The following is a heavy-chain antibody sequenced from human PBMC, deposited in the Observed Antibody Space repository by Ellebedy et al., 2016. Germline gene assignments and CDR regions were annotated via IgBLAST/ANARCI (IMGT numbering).Heavy chain of an antibody. D-gene: IGHD3-10*01. CDR3: ATGGDYYGSGSIFDY. Sequence: ASVKVSCKASGYTFTSYYMHWVRQAPGQGLEWMGIINPSGGSTGYAQKFQGRVTMTRNTSISTAYMELSSLRSEDTAVYYCATGGDYYGSGSIFDYWGQGTLVTVSS. V-gene: IGHV1-46*01. CDR2: INPSGGST. CDR1: GYTFTSYY. J-gene: IGHJ4*02.